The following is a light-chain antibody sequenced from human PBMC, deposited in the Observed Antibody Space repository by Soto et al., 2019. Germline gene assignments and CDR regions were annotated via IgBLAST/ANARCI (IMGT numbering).Light chain of an antibody. CDR3: SSYTSSSTRV. Sequence: QSVLTQPPSASGTPGQRVTISCSGSSSNIGTYSVSWYQQFPGTAPRLLIYSDNQRPSGVPDRFSASKSGNTASLTISGLQAEDEADYYCSSYTSSSTRVFGTGTKVTVL. J-gene: IGLJ1*01. CDR1: SSNIGTYS. CDR2: SDN. V-gene: IGLV1-44*01.